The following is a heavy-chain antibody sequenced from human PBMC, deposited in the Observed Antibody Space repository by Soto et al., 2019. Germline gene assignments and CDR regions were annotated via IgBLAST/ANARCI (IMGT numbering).Heavy chain of an antibody. CDR3: ARDVGYYDSSGYYYHYWYFDL. CDR1: GFTFSSYE. CDR2: ISSSGSTI. Sequence: EVQLVESGGGLVQPGGSLRLSCAASGFTFSSYEMNWVRQAPGKGLEWVSYISSSGSTIYYADSVKGRFTISRDNAKNSLYLQMNSLRAEDTAVYYCARDVGYYDSSGYYYHYWYFDLWGRGTLVTVSS. J-gene: IGHJ2*01. V-gene: IGHV3-48*03. D-gene: IGHD3-22*01.